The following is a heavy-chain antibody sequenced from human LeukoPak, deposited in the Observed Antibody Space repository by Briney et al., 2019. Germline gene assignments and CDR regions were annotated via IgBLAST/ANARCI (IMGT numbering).Heavy chain of an antibody. D-gene: IGHD6-6*01. CDR1: GGSFSGYY. Sequence: SETLSLTCAVYGGSFSGYYWSWIRQPPGKGLEWIGYIYYSGSTNYNPSLKSRVTISVDTSKNQFSLKLSSVTAADTAVYYCARGSEQLGYFDYWGQGTLVTVSS. J-gene: IGHJ4*02. CDR3: ARGSEQLGYFDY. CDR2: IYYSGST. V-gene: IGHV4-59*01.